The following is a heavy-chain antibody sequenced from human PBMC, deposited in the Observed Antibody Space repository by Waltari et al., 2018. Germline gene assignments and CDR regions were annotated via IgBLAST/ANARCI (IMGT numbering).Heavy chain of an antibody. J-gene: IGHJ4*02. V-gene: IGHV1-69*18. D-gene: IGHD3-16*01. CDR1: GGTFSSYG. CDR3: ARIPYYYDKAPLDS. Sequence: QVQLVQSGAEVKKPGSSVKVSCKASGGTFSSYGISWVRQAPGQRLEWMGKIIPFFGSPDYAENFQGRVTITADESTTTTYLELRSLTSEDTAVYYCARIPYYYDKAPLDSWGQGTLVTVSP. CDR2: IIPFFGSP.